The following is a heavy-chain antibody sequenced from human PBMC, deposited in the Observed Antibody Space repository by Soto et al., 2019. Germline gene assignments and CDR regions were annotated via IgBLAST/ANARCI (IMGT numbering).Heavy chain of an antibody. CDR3: VRDPGGDQPIDY. CDR1: GFAFSSYG. Sequence: GGSLRLSCAASGFAFSSYGLHWVRQAPGKGLEWVAVIWHDGSDKYYADSVKGRFTISRNNSENTLYLQMNSLRAEDTAVYYCVRDPGGDQPIDYWGQGTQVTVSS. J-gene: IGHJ4*02. CDR2: IWHDGSDK. D-gene: IGHD2-21*02. V-gene: IGHV3-33*01.